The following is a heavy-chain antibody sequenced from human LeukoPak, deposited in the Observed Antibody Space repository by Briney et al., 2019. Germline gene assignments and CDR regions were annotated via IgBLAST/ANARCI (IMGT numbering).Heavy chain of an antibody. V-gene: IGHV3-74*01. J-gene: IGHJ4*02. CDR1: GFTFSTYW. D-gene: IGHD5-18*01. CDR3: ARALSYSYGSMDF. Sequence: GGSLRLSCAGSGFTFSTYWMHWVHQAPGGGLVWVSGINTDGSTTSYADSVKSRFTISRDNAKNTVYLQMSSLRAEDTAVYYCARALSYSYGSMDFWGQGTLVIVSS. CDR2: INTDGSTT.